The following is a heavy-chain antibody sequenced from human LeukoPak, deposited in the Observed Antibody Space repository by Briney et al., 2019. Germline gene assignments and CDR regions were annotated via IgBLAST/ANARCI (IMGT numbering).Heavy chain of an antibody. J-gene: IGHJ4*02. CDR1: GGSMTSYF. V-gene: IGHV4-59*08. Sequence: NPSETLSLTCTVSGGSMTSYFWSWIRQPPGKGLEWIGYVYHSGSTSYSPSLKSRVSISEDTSKNQFSLKLSSVTAADTAVYYCARANPNWNPPDYWGQGTLVTVSS. CDR3: ARANPNWNPPDY. D-gene: IGHD1-1*01. CDR2: VYHSGST.